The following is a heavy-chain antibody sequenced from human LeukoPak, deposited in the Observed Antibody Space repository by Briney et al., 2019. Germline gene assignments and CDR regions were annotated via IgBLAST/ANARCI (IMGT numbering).Heavy chain of an antibody. CDR1: GFTFSSYE. CDR3: ASDIVATSGDF. D-gene: IGHD5-12*01. Sequence: GGSLRLSCAASGFTFSSYEMNWARQAPGKGLEWVSYISSSGSTIYYADSVKGRFTISRDNAKNALFLRMNSLRVEDTATYYCASDIVATSGDFWGQGTLVSVSS. V-gene: IGHV3-48*03. CDR2: ISSSGSTI. J-gene: IGHJ4*02.